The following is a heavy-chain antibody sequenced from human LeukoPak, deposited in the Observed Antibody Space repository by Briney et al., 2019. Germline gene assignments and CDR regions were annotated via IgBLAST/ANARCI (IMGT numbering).Heavy chain of an antibody. V-gene: IGHV1-69*13. CDR2: IIPIFGTA. Sequence: GASVKVSCKASGYTFSDYYLHWVRQAPGQGLEWMGGIIPIFGTANYAQKFQGRVTITADESTSTAYMELSSLRSEDTAVYYCARTPTYYYGSGSLNEAKMNDYWGQGTLVTVSS. CDR1: GYTFSDYY. J-gene: IGHJ4*02. CDR3: ARTPTYYYGSGSLNEAKMNDY. D-gene: IGHD3-10*01.